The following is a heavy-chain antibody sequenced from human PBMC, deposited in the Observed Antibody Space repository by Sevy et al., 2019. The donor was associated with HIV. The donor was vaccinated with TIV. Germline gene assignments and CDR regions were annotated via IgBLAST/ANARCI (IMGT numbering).Heavy chain of an antibody. CDR2: IKSKTDGGTT. J-gene: IGHJ4*02. V-gene: IGHV3-15*01. D-gene: IGHD3-22*01. CDR3: TTDSRYSSGYLGY. Sequence: GGSLRLSCAASGFTFSNAWMSWVRQAPGKGLEWVGRIKSKTDGGTTDYAAPVKGRFTISRDDSKNTLYLQMNSLKTEDTAVYYCTTDSRYSSGYLGYWGQGTLVTVSS. CDR1: GFTFSNAW.